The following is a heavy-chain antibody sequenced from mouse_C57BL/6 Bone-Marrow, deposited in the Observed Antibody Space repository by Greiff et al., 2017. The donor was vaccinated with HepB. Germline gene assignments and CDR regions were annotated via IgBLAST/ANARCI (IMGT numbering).Heavy chain of an antibody. CDR3: ARAYYGSVYAMDY. V-gene: IGHV5-17*01. CDR2: ISSGSSTI. J-gene: IGHJ4*01. Sequence: EVMLVESGGGLVKPGGSLKLSCAASGFTFSDYGMHWVRQAPEKGLEWVAYISSGSSTIYYADTVKGRFTISRDNAKNTLFLQMTSLRSEDTAMYYCARAYYGSVYAMDYWGQGTSVTVSS. CDR1: GFTFSDYG. D-gene: IGHD1-1*01.